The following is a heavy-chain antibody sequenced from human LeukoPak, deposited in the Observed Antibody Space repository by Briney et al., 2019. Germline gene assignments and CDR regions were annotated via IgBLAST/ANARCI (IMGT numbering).Heavy chain of an antibody. V-gene: IGHV1-46*01. CDR2: INPSGDIT. CDR1: GYTFTNYY. J-gene: IGHJ3*02. D-gene: IGHD6-13*01. CDR3: ARGYSSSHDAFDI. Sequence: ASVKVSCKASGYTFTNYYLHWVRQAPGQGLEWMGIINPSGDITSYAQKFQGRVTMTRDTSTSTVYMGLSSLRSEDTAVYYCARGYSSSHDAFDIWGQGTMVTVSS.